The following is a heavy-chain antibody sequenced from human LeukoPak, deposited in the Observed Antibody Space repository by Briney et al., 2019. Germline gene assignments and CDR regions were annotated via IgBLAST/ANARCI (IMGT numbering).Heavy chain of an antibody. V-gene: IGHV3-20*04. CDR2: INWNGIST. D-gene: IGHD3-9*01. Sequence: GGSLRLSCAASAFTFSSYNMNWVRQAPGKGLEWVSGINWNGISTGYADSVKGRFTISRDNAKNSLYLQMNSLRAEDTALYYCARSLRYFDWSPGGYYYYMDVWGKGTTVTVSS. J-gene: IGHJ6*03. CDR3: ARSLRYFDWSPGGYYYYMDV. CDR1: AFTFSSYN.